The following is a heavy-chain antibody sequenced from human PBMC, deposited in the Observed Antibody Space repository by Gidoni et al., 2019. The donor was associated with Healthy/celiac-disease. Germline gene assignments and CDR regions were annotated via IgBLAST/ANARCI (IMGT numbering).Heavy chain of an antibody. CDR3: ARLAGIAAAGPFDY. D-gene: IGHD6-13*01. J-gene: IGHJ4*02. V-gene: IGHV4-59*08. CDR1: GGSISSYY. CDR2: IYYSGST. Sequence: QVQLQESGPGLVKPSETLSLTCTVSGGSISSYYWSWIRQPPGKGLEWIGYIYYSGSTNYNPSLKSRVTISVDTSKNQFSLKLSSVTAADTAVYYCARLAGIAAAGPFDYWGQGTLVTVSS.